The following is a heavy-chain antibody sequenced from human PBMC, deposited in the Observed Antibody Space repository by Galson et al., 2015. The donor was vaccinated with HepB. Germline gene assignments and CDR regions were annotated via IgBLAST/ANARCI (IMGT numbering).Heavy chain of an antibody. CDR3: ARGLLEHSRHLAAAGEYVAYYGMDV. Sequence: SVKVSCKASGYTFTSYAMNWVRQAPGQGLEWMGWINTNTGNPTYAQGFTGRFVFSLDTSVSTAYLQISSLKAEDTAVYYCARGLLEHSRHLAAAGEYVAYYGMDVWGQGTTVTVSS. V-gene: IGHV7-4-1*02. J-gene: IGHJ6*02. D-gene: IGHD6-13*01. CDR2: INTNTGNP. CDR1: GYTFTSYA.